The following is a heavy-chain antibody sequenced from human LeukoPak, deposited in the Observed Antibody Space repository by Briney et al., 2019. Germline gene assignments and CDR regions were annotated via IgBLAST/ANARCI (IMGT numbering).Heavy chain of an antibody. Sequence: GASVKVSCKASGYTFTSYGISWVRQAPGQGLEWMGWISAYNGNTNYAQKLQGRVTMTTDTSTSTAYMELRSLRSDDTAVYYCARENWDGSGSYHYVNWFDPWGQGTLVTVSS. CDR2: ISAYNGNT. J-gene: IGHJ5*02. CDR1: GYTFTSYG. D-gene: IGHD3-10*01. V-gene: IGHV1-18*01. CDR3: ARENWDGSGSYHYVNWFDP.